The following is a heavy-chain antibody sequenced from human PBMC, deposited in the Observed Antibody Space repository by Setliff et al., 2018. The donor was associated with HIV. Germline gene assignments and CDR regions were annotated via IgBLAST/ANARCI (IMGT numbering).Heavy chain of an antibody. CDR2: IHHSGGA. J-gene: IGHJ4*02. Sequence: SETLSLTCTVSGPPISSDYYWGWLRQSPGKGPEWIGSIHHSGGAYYNPSLRSRVTMSVDTSKNQLSLRLTSMTAADAAVYYCARPYISSSLSTPFDNWGQGTLVTVSS. V-gene: IGHV4-38-2*02. CDR1: GPPISSDYY. D-gene: IGHD6-13*01. CDR3: ARPYISSSLSTPFDN.